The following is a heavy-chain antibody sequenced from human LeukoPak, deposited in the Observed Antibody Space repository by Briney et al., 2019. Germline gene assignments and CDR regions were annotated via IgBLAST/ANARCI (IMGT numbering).Heavy chain of an antibody. D-gene: IGHD2-8*01. Sequence: GGSLRLSCAASGFTFSSYSMSWVRQAPGKGLEWVSAISGSDGSTYYADPVKGRFTISRDNSKNTLYMQMNSLRAEDTAVYYCAKDLSPGVYWGQGTLVTVSS. CDR3: AKDLSPGVY. CDR1: GFTFSSYS. V-gene: IGHV3-23*01. CDR2: ISGSDGST. J-gene: IGHJ4*02.